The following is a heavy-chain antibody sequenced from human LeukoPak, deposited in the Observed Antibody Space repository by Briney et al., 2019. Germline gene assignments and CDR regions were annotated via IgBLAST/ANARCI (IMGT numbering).Heavy chain of an antibody. D-gene: IGHD4-23*01. J-gene: IGHJ4*02. V-gene: IGHV1-18*01. Sequence: GASVKVSCKASGYTFTRYGISWVRQAPGQGLEWMGWISAYNGNTNYAQKLQGRVTMTTDTSTSTAYMELRSLRSDDTAVYYCARGASYGGNSRVFDYWGQGTLVTVSS. CDR1: GYTFTRYG. CDR2: ISAYNGNT. CDR3: ARGASYGGNSRVFDY.